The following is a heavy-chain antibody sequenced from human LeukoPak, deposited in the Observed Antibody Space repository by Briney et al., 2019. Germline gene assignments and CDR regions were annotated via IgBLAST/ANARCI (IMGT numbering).Heavy chain of an antibody. J-gene: IGHJ4*02. CDR3: ARLRPGYYFDY. Sequence: GGSLRLSCAASGFTFSSYSMNWVRQAPGKGLEWVSSITSSSSTIYYADSVKGRFTISRDNAKNSLYLQMNSLRGEDTAVYYCARLRPGYYFDYWGQGTLVTVSS. CDR1: GFTFSSYS. CDR2: ITSSSSTI. V-gene: IGHV3-48*01. D-gene: IGHD1-14*01.